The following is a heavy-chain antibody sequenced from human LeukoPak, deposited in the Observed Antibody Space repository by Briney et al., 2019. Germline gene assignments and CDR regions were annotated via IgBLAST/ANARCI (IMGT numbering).Heavy chain of an antibody. CDR3: ARSSAGWYSQFDY. CDR1: GFTFSDSY. Sequence: GGSLRLSCAGSGFTFSDSYMNWIRQAPGKGLEWLSYASSSGGTKYYADSVKGRFTISRDNSKNTLYLQMNSLRAEDTAVYYCARSSAGWYSQFDYWGQGTLVTVSS. J-gene: IGHJ4*02. CDR2: ASSSGGTK. V-gene: IGHV3-11*01. D-gene: IGHD6-19*01.